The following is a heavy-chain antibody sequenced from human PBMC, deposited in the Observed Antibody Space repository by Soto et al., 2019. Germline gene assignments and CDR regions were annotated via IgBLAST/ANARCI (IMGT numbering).Heavy chain of an antibody. CDR2: ISGSGGST. CDR1: GFTFSSYA. J-gene: IGHJ6*02. CDR3: SKEGESLRGYDSPNYYYGMDV. V-gene: IGHV3-23*01. Sequence: GGSLRLSCAASGFTFSSYAMSWVRQAPGKGLEWVSAISGSGGSTYYADSVKGRFTISRDNSKNTLYLQMNSLRAEDTAVYYCSKEGESLRGYDSPNYYYGMDVWGQGTTVTVSS. D-gene: IGHD3-16*01.